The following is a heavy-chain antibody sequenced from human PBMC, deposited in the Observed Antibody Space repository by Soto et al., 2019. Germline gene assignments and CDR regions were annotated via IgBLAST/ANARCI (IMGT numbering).Heavy chain of an antibody. J-gene: IGHJ4*02. CDR3: ARRASNSGAFDS. Sequence: GASVKVSCKTSGYTFANYAIHWVLQAPGERLEWMGWINTGNGFPEYSQKFQDKVTFTRDSSASTAYMELSSLKYEDTAVYFCARRASNSGAFDSWGQGTLVTVSS. CDR1: GYTFANYA. D-gene: IGHD6-6*01. V-gene: IGHV1-3*04. CDR2: INTGNGFP.